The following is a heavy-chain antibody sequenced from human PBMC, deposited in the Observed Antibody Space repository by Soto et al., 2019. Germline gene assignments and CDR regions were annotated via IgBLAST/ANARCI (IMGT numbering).Heavy chain of an antibody. CDR1: GFIFSNYV. V-gene: IGHV3-23*01. J-gene: IGHJ4*02. CDR2: ISVPDAGT. CDR3: AKDAPGSGWLSDS. D-gene: IGHD3-22*01. Sequence: EVYLLESGGGLVHPGESLRLSCAASGFIFSNYVMSWVRQAPGKGLEWVSTISVPDAGTAYADSVKGRFTISRDNSKNTLYLQMNSLRVEDTAVYYCAKDAPGSGWLSDSWGQGARVTVSS.